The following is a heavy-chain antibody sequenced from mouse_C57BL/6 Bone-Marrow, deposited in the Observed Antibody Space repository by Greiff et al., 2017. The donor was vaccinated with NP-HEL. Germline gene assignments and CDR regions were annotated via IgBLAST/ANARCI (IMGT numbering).Heavy chain of an antibody. D-gene: IGHD2-4*01. Sequence: EVKLVESEGGLVQPGSSMKLSCTASGFTFSYYSMAWVRQVPEKGLEWVANINYDGSSTYYLDSLKSRFIISRDNAKNILYLQMSSLKSEDTATYYCAREGGLRRRTYAMDYWGQGTSVTVSS. V-gene: IGHV5-16*01. J-gene: IGHJ4*01. CDR2: INYDGSST. CDR1: GFTFSYYS. CDR3: AREGGLRRRTYAMDY.